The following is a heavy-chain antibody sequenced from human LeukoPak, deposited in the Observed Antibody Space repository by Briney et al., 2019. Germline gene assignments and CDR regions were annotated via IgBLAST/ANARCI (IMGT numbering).Heavy chain of an antibody. V-gene: IGHV1-18*01. CDR1: GYTFTSYG. D-gene: IGHD6-13*01. J-gene: IGHJ6*03. CDR3: ARKSSSWYSPYYYYMDV. CDR2: ISAYNGNT. Sequence: ASVKVSCKASGYTFTSYGISWVRQAPGQGLEWMGWISAYNGNTNYAQKLQGRVTMTTDTSTSTAYMELRSLRSDDTAVYYCARKSSSWYSPYYYYMDVWGQGTLVTVSS.